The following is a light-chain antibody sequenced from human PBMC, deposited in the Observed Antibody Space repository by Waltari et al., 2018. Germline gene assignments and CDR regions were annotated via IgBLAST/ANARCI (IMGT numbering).Light chain of an antibody. J-gene: IGKJ5*01. CDR1: QGVSGY. CDR2: DTS. CDR3: QQRSNWPPSIT. V-gene: IGKV3-11*01. Sequence: EIVLTQSPATLSLSPGERATLSCRASQGVSGYLAWYQQKPGQAPRLLIYDTSNRATGIPARFSGSGSGADFTLTISSLEPADFAVYYCQQRSNWPPSITFGQGTRLEIK.